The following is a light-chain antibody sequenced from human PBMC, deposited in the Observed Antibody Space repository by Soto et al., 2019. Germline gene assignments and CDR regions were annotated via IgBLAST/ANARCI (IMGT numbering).Light chain of an antibody. J-gene: IGKJ1*01. V-gene: IGKV3-11*01. CDR2: DAS. CDR3: VQRCNSPWT. Sequence: EIVLTQSPATLSLSPGDRATLSFMASQSVSNALACDQQKPGQAPSLLTYDASLMPTGIPARFSGSGSGTDFTLTLSRLEPEDFAVYSCVQRCNSPWTFGEGTKVDIK. CDR1: QSVSNA.